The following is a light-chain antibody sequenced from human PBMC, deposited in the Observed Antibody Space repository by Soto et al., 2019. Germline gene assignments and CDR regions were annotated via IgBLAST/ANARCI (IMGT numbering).Light chain of an antibody. J-gene: IGKJ1*01. CDR2: DAS. CDR1: QSVSSY. Sequence: EIVLTQSPATLSLSPGERATLSCRASQSVSSYFAWYQQKPGQAPRLLIYDASNRATGIPARFSGSGSGTDFTLTISSLEPEDFAVYYCQQLRNWPLTFGQGIRVDIK. V-gene: IGKV3-11*01. CDR3: QQLRNWPLT.